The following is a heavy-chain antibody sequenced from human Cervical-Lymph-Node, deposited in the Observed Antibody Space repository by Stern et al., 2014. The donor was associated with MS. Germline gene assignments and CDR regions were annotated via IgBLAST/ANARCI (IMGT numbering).Heavy chain of an antibody. Sequence: EVQLVESGAEVKKPGESLKISCKGSGYTFTNNWIAWVRQMPGKGLEWMGIIYPDDSDIRYSPSLQGQVTISADKSISTAYRQWSSLKPADSAVYYCARPPPRRKWDDPNYGMDVWGQGTTVTVSS. CDR3: ARPPPRRKWDDPNYGMDV. CDR1: GYTFTNNW. J-gene: IGHJ6*02. D-gene: IGHD1-1*01. V-gene: IGHV5-51*03. CDR2: IYPDDSDI.